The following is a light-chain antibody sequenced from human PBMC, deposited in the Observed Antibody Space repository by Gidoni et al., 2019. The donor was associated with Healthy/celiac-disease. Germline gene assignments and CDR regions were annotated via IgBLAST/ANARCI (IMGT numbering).Light chain of an antibody. J-gene: IGKJ1*01. V-gene: IGKV1-39*01. Sequence: DIQMTESPSSLSASVGDRVTITCRASQSISSYLNWYQQKPGKAPKLLIYAASSLKSGVPSRFSGSGSGTDFTLTISSLQPEDFATYSCQQSYSTPTFGQGTKVEIK. CDR1: QSISSY. CDR2: AAS. CDR3: QQSYSTPT.